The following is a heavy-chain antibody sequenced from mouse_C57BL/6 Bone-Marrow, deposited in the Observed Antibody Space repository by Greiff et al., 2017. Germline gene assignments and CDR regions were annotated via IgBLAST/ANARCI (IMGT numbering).Heavy chain of an antibody. Sequence: VKLVESGAELVKPGASVKISCKASGYAFSSYWMNWVKQRPGKGLEWIGQIYPGDGDTNYNGKFKGKATLTADKSSSTAYMQLSSLTSEDSAVYFCARRGASYAMDYWGQGTSVTVSS. CDR2: IYPGDGDT. D-gene: IGHD6-1*01. V-gene: IGHV1-80*01. J-gene: IGHJ4*01. CDR1: GYAFSSYW. CDR3: ARRGASYAMDY.